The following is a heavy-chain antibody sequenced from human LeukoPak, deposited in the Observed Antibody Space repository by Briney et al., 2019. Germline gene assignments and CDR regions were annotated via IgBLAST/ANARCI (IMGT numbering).Heavy chain of an antibody. CDR2: INPNSGGT. V-gene: IGHV1-2*02. J-gene: IGHJ6*02. Sequence: ASVKVSCKASGYTFTAYYLHWVRQAPGQGLEWVGRINPNSGGTDYAQKFQGRVTVTRDTSISTAHMELSRLRSDDTAVYYCARGKEDSSSGYYLYYYYYGMDVWGQGTTVTVSS. CDR3: ARGKEDSSSGYYLYYYYYGMDV. D-gene: IGHD3-22*01. CDR1: GYTFTAYY.